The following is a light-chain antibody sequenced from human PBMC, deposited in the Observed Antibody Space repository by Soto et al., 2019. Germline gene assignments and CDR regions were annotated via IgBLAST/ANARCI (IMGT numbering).Light chain of an antibody. CDR1: QSVSSY. V-gene: IGKV3-20*01. J-gene: IGKJ5*01. CDR3: QQYGSSPLIT. Sequence: ILLTQSPATLSLSPGERATLSCISSQSVSSYLAWYQQKPGQAPRLLIYDASNRATGIPARFSGSGSGTDFTLTISRLEPEDFAVYYCQQYGSSPLITFGQGTRLEI. CDR2: DAS.